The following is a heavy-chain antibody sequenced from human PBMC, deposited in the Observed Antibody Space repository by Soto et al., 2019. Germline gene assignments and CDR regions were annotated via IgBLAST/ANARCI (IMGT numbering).Heavy chain of an antibody. J-gene: IGHJ5*02. CDR1: GFTFTTAW. Sequence: WGSLRLSCAASGFTFTTAWINWVRQAPGKGLEWVGRIKSKTDGGTPEYAAPVRGRFAISRDDSKSIAYLQMNSLKTEDTAVYYCTRKTTSRYNWFDPWGQGTLVTVSS. V-gene: IGHV3-15*07. CDR3: TRKTTSRYNWFDP. D-gene: IGHD4-4*01. CDR2: IKSKTDGGTP.